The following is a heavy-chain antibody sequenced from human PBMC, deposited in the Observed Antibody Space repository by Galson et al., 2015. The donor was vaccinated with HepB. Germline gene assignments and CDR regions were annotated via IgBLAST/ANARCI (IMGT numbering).Heavy chain of an antibody. J-gene: IGHJ1*01. Sequence: SLRLSCAASGFTFKNYAMSWVRQVPGKGLEWVSAISGSGGSTYYADSVKGHFTISRDNSKNTLHLQMNSLRAEDTALYYCARDDYCTSISCRPEYFQHWGQGTLVTVSS. V-gene: IGHV3-23*01. CDR3: ARDDYCTSISCRPEYFQH. CDR2: ISGSGGST. CDR1: GFTFKNYA. D-gene: IGHD2-2*01.